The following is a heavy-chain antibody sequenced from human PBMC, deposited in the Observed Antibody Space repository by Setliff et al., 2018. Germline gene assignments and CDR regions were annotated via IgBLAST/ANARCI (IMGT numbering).Heavy chain of an antibody. CDR3: ARQSDSGSSPYFDF. CDR2: LYRTANT. D-gene: IGHD3-10*01. J-gene: IGHJ4*02. CDR1: GGSISSGSYY. Sequence: SETLSLTCSVSGGSISSGSYYWGWIRQSPGKGLEWIGSLYRTANTYYNPAVRSRVTISPDTSKNQFSLKLTSVTAADTAVYYCARQSDSGSSPYFDFWGQGTLVTVSS. V-gene: IGHV4-39*01.